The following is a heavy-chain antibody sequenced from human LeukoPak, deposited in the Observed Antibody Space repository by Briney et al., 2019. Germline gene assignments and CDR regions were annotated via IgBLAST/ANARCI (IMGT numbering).Heavy chain of an antibody. V-gene: IGHV3-23*01. J-gene: IGHJ4*02. D-gene: IGHD5/OR15-5a*01. CDR3: AEMDLSAFYD. CDR1: GVIFSSSV. CDR2: ISGSSGST. Sequence: GGSLRLSCAASGVIFSSSVVTWVRQAPGKGLDWVSAISGSSGSTYYADSVKGRFTISKDNSKNTLYLQMNSLRAEDTALYFCAEMDLSAFYDWGQGTLVTVSS.